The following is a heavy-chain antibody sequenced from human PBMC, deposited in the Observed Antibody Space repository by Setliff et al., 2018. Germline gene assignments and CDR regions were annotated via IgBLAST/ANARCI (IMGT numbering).Heavy chain of an antibody. CDR1: GGSISSHY. J-gene: IGHJ4*02. D-gene: IGHD3-10*01. CDR2: IMPGRDT. Sequence: SETLSLTCTVSGGSISSHYWSWIRQPPGKGLEWIGEIMPGRDTLYSPSLESRLTITIDTSKSQFSLKLSSVTAADTAVYYCARHATYYYGSGNLPFDSWGQGTLVTVSS. CDR3: ARHATYYYGSGNLPFDS. V-gene: IGHV4-34*12.